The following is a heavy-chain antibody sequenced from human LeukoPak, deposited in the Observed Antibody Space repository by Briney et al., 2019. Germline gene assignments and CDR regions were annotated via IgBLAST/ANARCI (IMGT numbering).Heavy chain of an antibody. J-gene: IGHJ4*02. CDR1: GYTFTSYY. CDR3: ARGKGELNPDY. Sequence: GRSLRLSCAASGYTFTSYYMHWVRQAPGQGLEWMGIINPSGGSTSYAQKFQGRVTMTRDMSTSTVYMELSSLRSEDTAVYYCARGKGELNPDYWGQGTLVTVSS. CDR2: INPSGGST. D-gene: IGHD1-26*01. V-gene: IGHV1-46*01.